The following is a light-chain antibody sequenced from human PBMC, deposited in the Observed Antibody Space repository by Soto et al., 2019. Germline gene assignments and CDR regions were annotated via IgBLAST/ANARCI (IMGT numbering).Light chain of an antibody. CDR1: QSVSSN. CDR3: QQYKNWPPIT. J-gene: IGKJ5*01. Sequence: EIVMTQSPATLSVSPRERATLSCRASQSVSSNLAWYQQKPGQAPRLLIYGASTRATGTPARFSGSGSGTEFTLTISSLQSEDFAVYYCQQYKNWPPITFGQGTRLEIK. V-gene: IGKV3-15*01. CDR2: GAS.